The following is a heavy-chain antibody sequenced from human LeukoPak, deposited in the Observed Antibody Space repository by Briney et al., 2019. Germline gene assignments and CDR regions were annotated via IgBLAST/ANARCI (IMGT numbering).Heavy chain of an antibody. D-gene: IGHD3-3*02. J-gene: IGHJ3*01. CDR3: VRELGAPAAGAFDL. CDR1: GFXLSSYS. Sequence: PGGSLRLSCAGSGFXLSSYSINWVRQAPGKGLEWVSSMGSSGTNGYYADSVKGRFTISRDNAKNSLFLQMNSLRAEDSALYYCVRELGAPAAGAFDLWGQGTLVTVSS. CDR2: MGSSGTNG. V-gene: IGHV3-21*01.